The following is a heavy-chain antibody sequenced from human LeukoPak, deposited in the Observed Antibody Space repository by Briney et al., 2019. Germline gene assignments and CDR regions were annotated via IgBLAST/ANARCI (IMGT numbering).Heavy chain of an antibody. Sequence: ASVKVSCKASGYTFTSYGISWVRQAPGQGLEWMGWISAYNGNTNYAQKLQGRVTMTTDTSTSTAYMELRSLRSDDTAVYYCARSLGTYYYDSSGDAFDIWGQGTVVTVSS. J-gene: IGHJ3*02. V-gene: IGHV1-18*01. D-gene: IGHD3-22*01. CDR2: ISAYNGNT. CDR3: ARSLGTYYYDSSGDAFDI. CDR1: GYTFTSYG.